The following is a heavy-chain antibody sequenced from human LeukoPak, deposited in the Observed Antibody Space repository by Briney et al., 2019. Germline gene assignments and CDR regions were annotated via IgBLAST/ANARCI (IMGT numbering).Heavy chain of an antibody. V-gene: IGHV3-30*02. D-gene: IGHD5-18*01. CDR2: IRYDGSNK. J-gene: IGHJ6*03. CDR1: GFTFSSYG. Sequence: PGGSLTLTCAASGFTFSSYGMHWVRQAPGKGLEWVAFIRYDGSNKYYADSVKGRFTISRDNSKNTLYLQMNSLRAEDTAVYYCAKAGRGYSSVYYYMDVWGKGTTVTVSS. CDR3: AKAGRGYSSVYYYMDV.